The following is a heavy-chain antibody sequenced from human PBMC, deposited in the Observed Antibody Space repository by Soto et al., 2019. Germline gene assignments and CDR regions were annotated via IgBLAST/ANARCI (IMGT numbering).Heavy chain of an antibody. D-gene: IGHD2-15*01. V-gene: IGHV3-33*01. CDR2: IWSDGSNK. Sequence: LRLSCAASGFTFGSYGMHWVRQAPGKGLEWVAVIWSDGSNKYYADSVKGRFTISRDNSKNTLYLQMNSLRAEDTAVYYCARQVVVVVASSADAFDIWGQGTMVTVSS. CDR3: ARQVVVVVASSADAFDI. CDR1: GFTFGSYG. J-gene: IGHJ3*02.